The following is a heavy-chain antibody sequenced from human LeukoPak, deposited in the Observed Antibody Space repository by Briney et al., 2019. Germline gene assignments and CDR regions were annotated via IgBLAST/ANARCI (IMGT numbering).Heavy chain of an antibody. CDR1: GFTFSSYT. V-gene: IGHV3-23*01. CDR2: ISGSGGSS. J-gene: IGHJ4*02. Sequence: PGGSLRLSCAAPGFTFSSYTMNWVRQAPGKGLEWVSAISGSGGSSYYADSVKGRFTISRDNSKNTLYLQMNTLRAEDTAVYYCAKDWSGGDYFDYWGQGTLVTVSS. D-gene: IGHD1-14*01. CDR3: AKDWSGGDYFDY.